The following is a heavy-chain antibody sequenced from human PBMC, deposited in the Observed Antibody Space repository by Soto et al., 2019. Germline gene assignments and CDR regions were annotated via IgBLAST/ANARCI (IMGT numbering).Heavy chain of an antibody. CDR3: AKITYYDFWSGRGYFDY. Sequence: GGSLRLSCAASGFTFSSYAMSWVRQAPGKGLEWVSAISGSGGSTYYADSVKGRFTISRDNSKNTLYLQMNSLRAEDTAVYYCAKITYYDFWSGRGYFDYLGQGNLVTVSS. D-gene: IGHD3-3*01. J-gene: IGHJ4*02. V-gene: IGHV3-23*01. CDR2: ISGSGGST. CDR1: GFTFSSYA.